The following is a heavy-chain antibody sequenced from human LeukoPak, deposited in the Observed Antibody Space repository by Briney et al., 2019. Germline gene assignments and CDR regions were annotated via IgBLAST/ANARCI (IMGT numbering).Heavy chain of an antibody. Sequence: GGSLRLSCAASGFTVSSNYTSWVRQAPGKGLEWVSVIYSGGSTFYANSAKGRFTISRDNSKNTLYLQMDSLRADDTAVYYCARRKVIAARLYYGMDVWGQGTTVTVSS. D-gene: IGHD6-6*01. CDR2: IYSGGST. CDR1: GFTVSSNY. CDR3: ARRKVIAARLYYGMDV. J-gene: IGHJ6*02. V-gene: IGHV3-53*01.